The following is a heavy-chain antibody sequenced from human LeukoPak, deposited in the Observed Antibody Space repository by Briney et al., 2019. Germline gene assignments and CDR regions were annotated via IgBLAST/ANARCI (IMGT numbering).Heavy chain of an antibody. CDR2: IYASGST. J-gene: IGHJ4*02. V-gene: IGHV4-4*09. D-gene: IGHD1-26*01. CDR1: GGSISSYY. CDR3: ARHSGGGSYPYFDY. Sequence: SETLSLTCTVSGGSISSYYWSWIRQPPGKGLEWIGYIYASGSTNYDPSLKSRVTISVDTSKNQFSLKLSSVTAADTAVYYCARHSGGGSYPYFDYWGQGTLVTVSS.